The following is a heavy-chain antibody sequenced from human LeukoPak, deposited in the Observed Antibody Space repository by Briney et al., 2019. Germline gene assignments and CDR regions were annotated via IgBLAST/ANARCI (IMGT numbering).Heavy chain of an antibody. D-gene: IGHD3-10*01. CDR3: ARRRLGGYWFDP. CDR1: GYTFTGYY. Sequence: ASVKVSCKASGYTFTGYYMHWVRQAPGQGLEWMGWINPNSGGTNYAQKFQGRVTMTRNTSISTAYMELSSLRSEDTAVYYCARRRLGGYWFDPWGQGTLVTVSS. CDR2: INPNSGGT. V-gene: IGHV1-2*02. J-gene: IGHJ5*02.